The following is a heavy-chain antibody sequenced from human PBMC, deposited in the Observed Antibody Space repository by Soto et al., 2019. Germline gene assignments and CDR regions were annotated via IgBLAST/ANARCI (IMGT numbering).Heavy chain of an antibody. D-gene: IGHD3-10*01. V-gene: IGHV1-3*05. J-gene: IGHJ4*02. Sequence: QVQLVQSGAEERNPGASVKVSSKASGYTFITYAMHWVRRAPGQSLEWMGWFNGGNGNIKYSQKFEGRVTITTDTAASTAYMELNMLRSEDTAVYYCARGNVRGGCLDYWGQGTLVSVSS. CDR3: ARGNVRGGCLDY. CDR1: GYTFITYA. CDR2: FNGGNGNI.